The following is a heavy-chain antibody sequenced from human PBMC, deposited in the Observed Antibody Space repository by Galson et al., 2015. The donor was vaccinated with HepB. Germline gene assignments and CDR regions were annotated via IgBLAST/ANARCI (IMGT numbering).Heavy chain of an antibody. J-gene: IGHJ6*02. V-gene: IGHV3-30*04. CDR3: ARLPYGSGSYGYYYGMDI. CDR1: GFTFSSYA. CDR2: ISYDGSNK. Sequence: SLRLSCAASGFTFSSYAMHWVRQAPGKGLEWVAVISYDGSNKYYADSVKGRFTISRDNSKNTLYLQMNSLRAEDTAVYYCARLPYGSGSYGYYYGMDIWGQGTTVTVSS. D-gene: IGHD3-10*01.